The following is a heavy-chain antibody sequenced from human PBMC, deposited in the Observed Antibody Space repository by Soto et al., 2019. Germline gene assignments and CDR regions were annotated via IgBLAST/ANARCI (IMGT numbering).Heavy chain of an antibody. J-gene: IGHJ6*02. V-gene: IGHV3-33*08. CDR2: IWYDGSNK. D-gene: IGHD5-18*01. Sequence: GGSLRLSCAASGFIFSDYEMNWVRQAPGKGLEWVAVIWYDGSNKYYADSVKGRFTISRDNSKNTLYLQMNSLRAEDTAVYYCARELWDYYYGMDVWGQGTTVTVSS. CDR1: GFIFSDYE. CDR3: ARELWDYYYGMDV.